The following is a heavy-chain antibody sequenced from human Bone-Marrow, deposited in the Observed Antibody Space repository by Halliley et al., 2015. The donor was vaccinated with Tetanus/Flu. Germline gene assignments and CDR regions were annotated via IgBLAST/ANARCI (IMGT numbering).Heavy chain of an antibody. D-gene: IGHD5-18*01. Sequence: MGLIYPGASDARYSPSFQGQVTISVDRSIATAYVQWRSLRASDSGIYYCARRQYSSSLPYYFDLWGRGTLVTVSS. J-gene: IGHJ2*01. CDR3: ARRQYSSSLPYYFDL. V-gene: IGHV5-51*01. CDR2: IYPGASDA.